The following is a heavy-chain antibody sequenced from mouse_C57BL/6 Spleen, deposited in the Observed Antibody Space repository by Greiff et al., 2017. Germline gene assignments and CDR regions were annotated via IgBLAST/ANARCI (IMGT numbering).Heavy chain of an antibody. V-gene: IGHV1-64*01. CDR3: ARTNSGTWFAY. D-gene: IGHD4-1*01. Sequence: QVQLQQPGAELVKPGASVKLSCKASGYTFTSYWMHWVKQRPGQGLEWIGMIHPNSGSTNYNEKFKSKATLTVDKSSSTAYMQLSSLTSEDSAVYYCARTNSGTWFAYWGQGTLVTVSA. CDR2: IHPNSGST. CDR1: GYTFTSYW. J-gene: IGHJ3*01.